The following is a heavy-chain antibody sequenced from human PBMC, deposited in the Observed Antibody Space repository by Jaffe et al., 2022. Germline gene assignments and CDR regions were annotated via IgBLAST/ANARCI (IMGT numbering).Heavy chain of an antibody. V-gene: IGHV4-34*01. CDR2: INHSGST. CDR3: ARGLHTGRGYCSSTSCYARPPYYMDV. Sequence: QVQLQQWGAGLLKPSETLSLTCAVYGGSFSGYYWSWIRQPPGKGLEWIGEINHSGSTNYNPSLKSRVTISVDTSKNQFSLKLSSVTAADTAVYYCARGLHTGRGYCSSTSCYARPPYYMDVWGKGTTVTVSS. CDR1: GGSFSGYY. J-gene: IGHJ6*03. D-gene: IGHD2-2*01.